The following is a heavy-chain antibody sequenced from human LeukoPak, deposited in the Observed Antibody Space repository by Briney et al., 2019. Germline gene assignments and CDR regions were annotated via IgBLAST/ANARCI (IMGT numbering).Heavy chain of an antibody. J-gene: IGHJ4*02. CDR2: IYYSGST. CDR3: ARDREIAVAGTGFDY. V-gene: IGHV4-59*01. D-gene: IGHD6-19*01. CDR1: GGSISSYY. Sequence: SETLSLTCTVSGGSISSYYWSWIRQPPGKGLEWIGYIYYSGSTNYNPSLKSRVTISLDTSKNQISLKLSSVTAADTAVYYCARDREIAVAGTGFDYWGQGTLVTVSS.